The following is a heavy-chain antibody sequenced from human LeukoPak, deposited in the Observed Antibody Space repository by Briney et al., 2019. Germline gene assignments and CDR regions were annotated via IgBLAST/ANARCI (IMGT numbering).Heavy chain of an antibody. D-gene: IGHD2-15*01. J-gene: IGHJ6*03. CDR1: GGTFSSYA. CDR3: ARLGERLGYCSSGSCYGGVSYYMDV. V-gene: IGHV1-69*06. CDR2: FIPTFDTA. Sequence: GASVKVSCKASGGTFSSYAISWVRQAPGQGLEWMGVFIPTFDTAIYAQKFQGRVTITADKSTNTAYMEVSSLRSEDTAVYYCARLGERLGYCSSGSCYGGVSYYMDVWGKGTTVTVSS.